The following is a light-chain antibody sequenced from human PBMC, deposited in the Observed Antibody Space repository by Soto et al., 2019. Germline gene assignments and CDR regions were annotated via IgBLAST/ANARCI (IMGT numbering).Light chain of an antibody. CDR1: QSVSTY. Sequence: EIVLTQSPATLSLSPGERATLSCRASQSVSTYLAWYQQKPGQAPRLLIFEASKRVTGIPARLSGSGSGTDFTLTISSLEPEDFAVYYCQQRSNWPRGTFGQGTKVEIK. J-gene: IGKJ1*01. CDR2: EAS. CDR3: QQRSNWPRGT. V-gene: IGKV3-11*01.